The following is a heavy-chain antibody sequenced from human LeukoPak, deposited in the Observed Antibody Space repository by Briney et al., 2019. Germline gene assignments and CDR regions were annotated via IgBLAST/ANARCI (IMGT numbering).Heavy chain of an antibody. CDR3: ARASFNDAFDI. V-gene: IGHV1-2*02. J-gene: IGHJ3*02. CDR2: INPNSGGT. Sequence: ASVKVSCKASGYTFTSHAMNWVRQAPGQGLEWMGWINPNSGGTNYAQKFQGRVTMTRDTSISTAYMELSRLRSDDTAVYYCARASFNDAFDIWGQGTMVTVSS. CDR1: GYTFTSHA. D-gene: IGHD6-6*01.